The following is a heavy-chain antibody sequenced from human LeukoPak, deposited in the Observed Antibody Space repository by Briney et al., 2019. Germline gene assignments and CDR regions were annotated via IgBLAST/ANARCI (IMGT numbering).Heavy chain of an antibody. D-gene: IGHD2-15*01. V-gene: IGHV3-23*01. J-gene: IGHJ4*02. CDR1: GFTFSTYA. CDR3: ARGPYDYCSGVSCYSDY. Sequence: PGGSLRLSCAASGFTFSTYAMNRVRQPPGKGLEWVSGISGSGVSTYYADSVKGRFTISRDNSKNTLYLQMNSLRAEDTAVYYCARGPYDYCSGVSCYSDYWGQGTLVTVPS. CDR2: ISGSGVST.